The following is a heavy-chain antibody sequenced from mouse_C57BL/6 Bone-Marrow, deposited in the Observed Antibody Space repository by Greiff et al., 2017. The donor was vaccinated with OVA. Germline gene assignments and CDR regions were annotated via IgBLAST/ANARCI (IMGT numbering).Heavy chain of an antibody. CDR1: GYSFTSYY. CDR2: MYPGSGNT. J-gene: IGHJ4*01. Sequence: VQVVESGPELVKPGASVKISCKASGYSFTSYYIHWVKQRTGQGLEWIGWMYPGSGNTKYNEKFKGKATLKVDTSSSTAYMQLSILPSEDSAVYYCASGYGNYGAMDYWGQGTSVTDSS. D-gene: IGHD2-10*02. CDR3: ASGYGNYGAMDY. V-gene: IGHV1-66*01.